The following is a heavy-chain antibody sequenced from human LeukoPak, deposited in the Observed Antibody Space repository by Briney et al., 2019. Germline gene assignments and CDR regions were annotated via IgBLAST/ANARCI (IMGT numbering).Heavy chain of an antibody. D-gene: IGHD5-24*01. Sequence: GGSLRLSCAASGFTVSSNYMSWVRQAPGKGLEWVSVIYSGGSTYYADSVKGRFTISRDNSKNTLYLQMNSLRAEDTAVYYCARALRWLPFDYWGQGTLVTVSS. V-gene: IGHV3-53*01. CDR2: IYSGGST. CDR3: ARALRWLPFDY. J-gene: IGHJ4*02. CDR1: GFTVSSNY.